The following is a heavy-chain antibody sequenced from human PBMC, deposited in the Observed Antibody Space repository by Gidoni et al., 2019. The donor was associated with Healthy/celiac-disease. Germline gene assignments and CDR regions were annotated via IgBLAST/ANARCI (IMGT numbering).Heavy chain of an antibody. CDR2: INKDGSEK. V-gene: IGHV3-7*01. J-gene: IGHJ1*01. CDR1: GFTFSSYW. Sequence: EVQLVESGGGLVQPGGSLRLSCAASGFTFSSYWRSWVRQAPGKGLEWVANINKDGSEKYYVDSVKGRFTISRDNAKNSLYLQMNSLRAEDTAVYYCARDSYYDSSGYSAEYFQHWGQGTLVTVSS. D-gene: IGHD3-22*01. CDR3: ARDSYYDSSGYSAEYFQH.